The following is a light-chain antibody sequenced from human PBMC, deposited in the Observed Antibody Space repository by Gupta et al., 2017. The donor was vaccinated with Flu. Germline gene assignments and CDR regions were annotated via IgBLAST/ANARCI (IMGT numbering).Light chain of an antibody. V-gene: IGLV1-40*01. CDR2: GNI. CDR1: SSNIGAGYD. J-gene: IGLJ2*01. CDR3: QSYDSSLSGPVV. Sequence: QSVLTQPPSVSGAPGQRVTISCPGSSSNIGAGYDVHWYQQLPGTAPKLLIYGNINRPSGVPDRFSGSKSGTSASLAIAGLQAEDEADYYCQSYDSSLSGPVVFGGGTKLTVL.